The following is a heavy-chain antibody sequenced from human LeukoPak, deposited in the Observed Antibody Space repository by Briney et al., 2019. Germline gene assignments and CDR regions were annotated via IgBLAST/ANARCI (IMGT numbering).Heavy chain of an antibody. CDR1: GFTFNNYA. CDR2: ISNDGNTK. D-gene: IGHD2-15*01. J-gene: IGHJ3*02. CDR3: ARDVHYTSPKPGWPFDI. Sequence: GRSLRLSCAASGASGFTFNNYAMHWVRQAPGKGLEWVGFISNDGNTKYFADSVKGRFTMSRDNSKNTLYLQMSSLGVDDTAVYYCARDVHYTSPKPGWPFDIWGQGTVVSVSS. V-gene: IGHV3-30*15.